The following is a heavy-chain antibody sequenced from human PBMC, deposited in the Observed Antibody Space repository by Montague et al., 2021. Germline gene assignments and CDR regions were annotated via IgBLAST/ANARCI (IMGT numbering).Heavy chain of an antibody. V-gene: IGHV4-61*02. CDR1: GASITSGGYY. Sequence: TLSLTCTVSGASITSGGYYWTWIWQPAGKGLEWIGRINTSGNTDYNPSLSSRVTILVDTSRNHFSLKLYSVTAADTATYFCARDPRNYAMLPGYYGFYYYGLDVWGQGTTVTVSS. D-gene: IGHD3-9*01. J-gene: IGHJ6*02. CDR3: ARDPRNYAMLPGYYGFYYYGLDV. CDR2: INTSGNT.